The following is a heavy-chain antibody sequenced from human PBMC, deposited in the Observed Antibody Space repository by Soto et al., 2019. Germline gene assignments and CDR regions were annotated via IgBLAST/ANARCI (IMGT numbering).Heavy chain of an antibody. Sequence: QTLSLTCAISGDSVSSNSAASNLIRKSVSRGRELLGRTYYRSKWYNDYAVSVRSRITVNPDTYKNQFSQQLNSVIPEDTSVYYCARARRKYYYDSSGYYDAFHIWGQGTTVTVSS. CDR3: ARARRKYYYDSSGYYDAFHI. CDR1: GDSVSSNSAA. D-gene: IGHD3-22*01. J-gene: IGHJ3*02. CDR2: TYYRSKWYN. V-gene: IGHV6-1*01.